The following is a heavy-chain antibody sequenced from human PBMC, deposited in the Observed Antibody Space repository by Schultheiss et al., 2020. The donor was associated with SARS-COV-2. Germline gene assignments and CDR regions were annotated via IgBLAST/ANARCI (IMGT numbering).Heavy chain of an antibody. CDR2: IYYSGST. Sequence: SETLSLTCAVYGGSFSGYYWSWIRQPPGKGLEWIGYIYYSGSTNYNPSLKSRVTISVDTSKNQFSLKLSSVTAADTAVYYCARDVASTTGTTYFDYWGQGTLVTVSS. CDR3: ARDVASTTGTTYFDY. D-gene: IGHD1-1*01. V-gene: IGHV4-59*01. CDR1: GGSFSGYY. J-gene: IGHJ4*02.